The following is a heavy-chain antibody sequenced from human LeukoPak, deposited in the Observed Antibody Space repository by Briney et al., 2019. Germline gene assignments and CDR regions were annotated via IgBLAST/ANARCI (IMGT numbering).Heavy chain of an antibody. D-gene: IGHD3-10*01. CDR3: VRDVGFDFDY. CDR2: TYYRSKWYN. CDR1: GDSVFSNSAA. Sequence: SQTLSLTCAVSGDSVFSNSAAWNWSRQSPSRGLEWLGRTYYRSKWYNDYAVSVKSRIIIHPYTSKNQFSLQLKSVTHKDTAVYYCVRDVGFDFDYWGQGTLVTVSS. J-gene: IGHJ4*02. V-gene: IGHV6-1*01.